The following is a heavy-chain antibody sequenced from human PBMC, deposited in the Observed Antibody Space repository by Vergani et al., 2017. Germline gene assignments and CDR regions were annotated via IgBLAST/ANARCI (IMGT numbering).Heavy chain of an antibody. V-gene: IGHV3-30*18. J-gene: IGHJ6*02. CDR3: AKYQFKWLVYYYGMDV. CDR1: GFTFSSYG. D-gene: IGHD6-19*01. Sequence: QVQLVESGGGVVQPGRSLRLSCAASGFTFSSYGMHWVRQAPGKGLEWVAVISYDGSNKYYADSVKGRFTISRNNSKNTLYLQMNSLRAEDTAVYYCAKYQFKWLVYYYGMDVWGQGTTVTVSS. CDR2: ISYDGSNK.